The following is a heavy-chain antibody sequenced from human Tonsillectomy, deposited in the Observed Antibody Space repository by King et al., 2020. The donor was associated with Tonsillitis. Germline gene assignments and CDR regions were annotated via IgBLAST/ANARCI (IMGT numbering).Heavy chain of an antibody. Sequence: VQLVESGGGVVQPGRSLRLSCVASGFTFSSYGMHWVRQAPGKGLEGGEVIWYDGSNQYYADSLRGRFTISRDNSKNTLHVQMNSLRTEDTAVYYCASGSSGYSSSWYPPGDAFAIWGQGTMVTVSS. CDR2: IWYDGSNQ. J-gene: IGHJ3*02. CDR1: GFTFSSYG. D-gene: IGHD6-13*01. V-gene: IGHV3-33*08. CDR3: ASGSSGYSSSWYPPGDAFAI.